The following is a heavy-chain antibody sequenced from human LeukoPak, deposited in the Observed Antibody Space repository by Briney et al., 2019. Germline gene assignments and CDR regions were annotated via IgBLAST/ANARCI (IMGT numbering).Heavy chain of an antibody. CDR2: IYYSGST. CDR1: GGSISSYY. V-gene: IGHV4-59*01. Sequence: PSETLSLTCTVSGGSISSYYWSWIRQPPGKGLEWIGYIYYSGSTNYNPSLKSRVTISVDTSKNQFSLKLSSVTAADTAVYYCARSRGTVTYYYYGMDVWGQGTTVTVSS. D-gene: IGHD4-11*01. J-gene: IGHJ6*02. CDR3: ARSRGTVTYYYYGMDV.